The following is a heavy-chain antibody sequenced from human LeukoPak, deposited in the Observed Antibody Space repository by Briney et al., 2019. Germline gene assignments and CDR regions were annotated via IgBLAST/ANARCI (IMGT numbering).Heavy chain of an antibody. J-gene: IGHJ4*02. CDR2: IYSGGTT. D-gene: IGHD4-23*01. CDR3: ARDPNSAL. V-gene: IGHV4-4*07. Sequence: PSETLSLTCTVSGGSINNYYWSWIRQPAGKGLEWIGRIYSGGTTNYNPSLKRRVTMSLDTSKNQFSLKMTSVTAADTAVYYCARDPNSALWGQGTLVTVSS. CDR1: GGSINNYY.